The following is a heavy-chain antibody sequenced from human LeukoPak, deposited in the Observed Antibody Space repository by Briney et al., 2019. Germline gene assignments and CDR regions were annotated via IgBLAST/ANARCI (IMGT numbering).Heavy chain of an antibody. CDR2: IYYSGST. CDR1: GGSISSYY. Sequence: SETLSLTCTVSGGSISSYYWSWTRQPPGKGLEWIGYIYYSGSTNYNPSLKSRVTISVDTSKNQFSLKLSSVTAADTAVYYCARFAEYYYDSSGSGGAFDIWGQGTMVTVSS. CDR3: ARFAEYYYDSSGSGGAFDI. D-gene: IGHD3-22*01. J-gene: IGHJ3*02. V-gene: IGHV4-59*13.